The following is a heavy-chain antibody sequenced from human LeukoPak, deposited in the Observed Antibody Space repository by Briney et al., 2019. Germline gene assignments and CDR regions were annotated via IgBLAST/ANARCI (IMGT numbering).Heavy chain of an antibody. J-gene: IGHJ5*02. CDR1: GDSISSGHYF. CDR2: FYTSGTT. V-gene: IGHV4-61*02. Sequence: SETLSLTCTVSGDSISSGHYFWSWIRQPAGKGLEWIGRFYTSGTTDYKPTLKSRVTMSVDTSKNLFSLKLTSVTAADTAVYYCARAASRSNAWFDPWGQGALVTVSS. CDR3: ARAASRSNAWFDP. D-gene: IGHD1-1*01.